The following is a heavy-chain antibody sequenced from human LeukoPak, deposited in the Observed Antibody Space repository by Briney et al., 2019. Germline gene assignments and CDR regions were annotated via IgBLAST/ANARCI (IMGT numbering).Heavy chain of an antibody. V-gene: IGHV3-66*01. Sequence: PGGSLRLSCAASGFTVSSNYMSWVRQAPGKGLEWVSVIYSGGSTYYADSVKGRFTISRDNSKNTLYLQMNSLRAEDTAVYYCARDIAVDSSGYYYTAFDIWGQGTMVTVSS. CDR3: ARDIAVDSSGYYYTAFDI. CDR1: GFTVSSNY. CDR2: IYSGGST. D-gene: IGHD3-22*01. J-gene: IGHJ3*02.